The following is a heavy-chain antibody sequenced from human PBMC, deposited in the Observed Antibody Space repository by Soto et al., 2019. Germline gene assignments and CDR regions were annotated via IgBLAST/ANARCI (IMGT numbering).Heavy chain of an antibody. Sequence: QVHLVQSETEVKKPGSSVRVSCKASGGTFSSYAISWVRQAPGQGLEWMGGIIPIFGTANYAQKFRGRVTMTADESTDTAYMELRSLRSEDTAVYYCARDHSSSTDVTHFDSWGKGTLVTVSS. CDR1: GGTFSSYA. CDR2: IIPIFGTA. CDR3: ARDHSSSTDVTHFDS. J-gene: IGHJ4*02. V-gene: IGHV1-69*01. D-gene: IGHD2-21*02.